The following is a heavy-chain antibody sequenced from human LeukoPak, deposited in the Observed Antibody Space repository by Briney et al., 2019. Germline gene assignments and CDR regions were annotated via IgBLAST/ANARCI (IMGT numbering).Heavy chain of an antibody. CDR1: GGSISSYY. CDR2: IYYSGST. V-gene: IGHV4-59*01. D-gene: IGHD2-15*01. Sequence: PSETLSLTCTVSGGSISSYYWSWIRQPPGKGLEWIGYIYYSGSTNYNPSLKSRVTISVDTSKNQFSLKLSSVTAADTAVYYCARHCSGGTCPLSFDAFDIWGQGTMVTVSS. CDR3: ARHCSGGTCPLSFDAFDI. J-gene: IGHJ3*02.